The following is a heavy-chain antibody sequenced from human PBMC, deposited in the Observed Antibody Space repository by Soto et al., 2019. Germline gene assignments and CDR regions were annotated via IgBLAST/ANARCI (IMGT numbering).Heavy chain of an antibody. CDR3: ARVSGIYYYGMDV. V-gene: IGHV4-34*01. Sequence: SETLSLTCAFYGLSFSGYYWSWIRQPPGKGLEWIGEINHSGSTNYNPSLKSRVTISVDTSKNQFSLKLSSVTAADTAVYYCARVSGIYYYGMDVWGQGTTVTSP. D-gene: IGHD3-10*01. CDR1: GLSFSGYY. CDR2: INHSGST. J-gene: IGHJ6*02.